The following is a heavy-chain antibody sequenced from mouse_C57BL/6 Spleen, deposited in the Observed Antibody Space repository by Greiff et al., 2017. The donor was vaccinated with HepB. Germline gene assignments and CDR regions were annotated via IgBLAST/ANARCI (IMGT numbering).Heavy chain of an antibody. CDR1: GFSLTSYG. V-gene: IGHV2-2*01. CDR3: ARNGQLGQYFDV. Sequence: QVQLKQSGPGLVQPSQSLSITCTVSGFSLTSYGVHWVRQSPGKGLEWLGVIWSGGSTDYNAAFISRLSISKDNSKSQVFFKMNSLQADDTAIYYCARNGQLGQYFDVWGTGTTVTVSS. D-gene: IGHD4-1*02. CDR2: IWSGGST. J-gene: IGHJ1*03.